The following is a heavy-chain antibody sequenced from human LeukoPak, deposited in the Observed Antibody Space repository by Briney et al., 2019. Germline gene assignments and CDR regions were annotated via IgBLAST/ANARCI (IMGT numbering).Heavy chain of an antibody. J-gene: IGHJ4*01. CDR2: IWSDGTNR. D-gene: IGHD4-11*01. CDR1: GFIFSHHG. V-gene: IGHV3-33*01. CDR3: ARDAQRGFDYSNSLKY. Sequence: GGSLRLSCAASGFIFSHHGMHWVRQAPGKGLEWVAVIWSDGTNRFYGDSVKGRFTISRDNSQNTVFLQMNSLRVKDTAIYYCARDAQRGFDYSNSLKYWGHGTLFTVSS.